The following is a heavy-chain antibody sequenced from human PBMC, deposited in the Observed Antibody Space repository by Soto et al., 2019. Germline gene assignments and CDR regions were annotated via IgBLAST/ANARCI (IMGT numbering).Heavy chain of an antibody. CDR3: GREGQQLAQEQYFQFNGVDF. CDR2: ISGDNVNR. D-gene: IGHD6-13*01. Sequence: QVQLVQSGVEVKTPGASVKVSCTAHGYNLRDYGVSWLRQAPGQGFEWMGWISGDNVNRRSSQRFQDRLTLTTDTSTNTAFLEVRSLRSDDTAVYYCGREGQQLAQEQYFQFNGVDFWGQGTSVTVSS. V-gene: IGHV1-18*01. J-gene: IGHJ6*02. CDR1: GYNLRDYG.